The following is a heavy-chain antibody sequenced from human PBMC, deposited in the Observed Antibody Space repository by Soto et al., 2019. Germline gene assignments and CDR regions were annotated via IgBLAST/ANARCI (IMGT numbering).Heavy chain of an antibody. CDR1: GYSFVSYW. Sequence: LGESRKISCKGSGYSFVSYWIAWVRQMPGKGLEWMGSIYPGDSDTTYSPSIQGQVTISADKSSTTVYLQWNTLKASDTAMYYCAKTDGYEVEYWGQGTQVTVSS. J-gene: IGHJ4*02. CDR3: AKTDGYEVEY. CDR2: IYPGDSDT. D-gene: IGHD5-18*01. V-gene: IGHV5-51*01.